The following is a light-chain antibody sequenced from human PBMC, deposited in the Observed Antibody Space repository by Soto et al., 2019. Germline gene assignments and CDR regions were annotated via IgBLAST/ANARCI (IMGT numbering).Light chain of an antibody. V-gene: IGLV2-14*01. CDR2: EVN. Sequence: QSVLTQPASVSGSPGQSISISCIGTSSDVGGYNYVSWYQHSPGKAPRLLIYEVNNRPSGVSKRFSGSKAGNTASLTISGLLDDDEADYFCASFRSGTILVFGSGTKVTVL. CDR1: SSDVGGYNY. J-gene: IGLJ1*01. CDR3: ASFRSGTILV.